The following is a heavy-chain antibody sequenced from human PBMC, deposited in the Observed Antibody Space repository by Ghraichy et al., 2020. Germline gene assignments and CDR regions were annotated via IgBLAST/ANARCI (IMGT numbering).Heavy chain of an antibody. D-gene: IGHD4-17*01. J-gene: IGHJ6*02. V-gene: IGHV3-23*01. CDR2: ISGSGGST. CDR3: AKDLDGDYPRGGYYYYGMDV. CDR1: GFTFSSYA. Sequence: GGSLRLSCAASGFTFSSYAMSWVRQAPGKGLEWVSAISGSGGSTYYADYVKGRFTISRDNSKNTLYLQMNSLRAEDTAVYYCAKDLDGDYPRGGYYYYGMDVWGQGTTVTVSS.